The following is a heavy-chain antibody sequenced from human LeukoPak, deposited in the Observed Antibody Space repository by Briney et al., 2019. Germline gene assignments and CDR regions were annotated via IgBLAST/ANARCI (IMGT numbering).Heavy chain of an antibody. D-gene: IGHD4-23*01. J-gene: IGHJ3*01. CDR2: IDHSGST. CDR1: GGAFSSYY. CDR3: ARVLLVTPVAAFDV. Sequence: SETLSLTCAVYGGAFSSYYWSWIRQPPGKGLEWIGQIDHSGSTNFNPSLKSRVTMSVDTTKKRVSPNLNSVTAADTAVYYCARVLLVTPVAAFDVWGQGTMVAVSS. V-gene: IGHV4-34*01.